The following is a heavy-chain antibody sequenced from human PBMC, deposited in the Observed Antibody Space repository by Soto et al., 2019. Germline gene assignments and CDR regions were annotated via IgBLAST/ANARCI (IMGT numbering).Heavy chain of an antibody. Sequence: QVQLVQSGAEVKKPGSSVKFSCKASGGTFSSYAISWVRQAPGQGLEWMGGIIPIFGTANYAQKFQGRVTITADESTRTAYMELSSLRSEDTAVYYCAREVYDYVWGSYHTHDAFDIWGQGTMVTVSS. CDR2: IIPIFGTA. CDR3: AREVYDYVWGSYHTHDAFDI. V-gene: IGHV1-69*01. CDR1: GGTFSSYA. J-gene: IGHJ3*02. D-gene: IGHD3-16*02.